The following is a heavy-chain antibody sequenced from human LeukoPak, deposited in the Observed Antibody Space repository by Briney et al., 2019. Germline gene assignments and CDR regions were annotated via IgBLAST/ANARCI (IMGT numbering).Heavy chain of an antibody. CDR2: INPNSGGT. CDR3: ARGFSSGRFGFDI. J-gene: IGHJ3*02. V-gene: IGHV1-2*06. D-gene: IGHD6-19*01. Sequence: ASVKVSCEASGYTFRDYFMFWVRQAPGQGLEWMGRINPNSGGTKYAQKFQGRVTMTRDTSISTAYMELSGLRSDDAAVFYCARGFSSGRFGFDIWGPGTVVAVSS. CDR1: GYTFRDYF.